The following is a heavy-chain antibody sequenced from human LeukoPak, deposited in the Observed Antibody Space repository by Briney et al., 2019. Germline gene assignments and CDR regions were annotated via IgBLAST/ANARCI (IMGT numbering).Heavy chain of an antibody. CDR3: ARGSTYYDSSGQVPFDY. J-gene: IGHJ4*02. V-gene: IGHV3-11*06. CDR2: ISSSSSYT. CDR1: GFTFSDYY. D-gene: IGHD3-22*01. Sequence: GGSLRLSCAASGFTFSDYYMSWIRQAPGKGLEWVSYISSSSSYTNYADSVRGRFTISRDNAKNSLYLQMNSLRAEDTAVYSCARGSTYYDSSGQVPFDYWGQGTLVTVSS.